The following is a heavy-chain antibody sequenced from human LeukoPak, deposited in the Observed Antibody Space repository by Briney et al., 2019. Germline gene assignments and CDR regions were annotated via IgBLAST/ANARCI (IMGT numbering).Heavy chain of an antibody. J-gene: IGHJ5*02. D-gene: IGHD3-3*01. CDR3: ARDFGSGYYRKYNWFDP. V-gene: IGHV4-61*02. CDR2: IYASGST. CDR1: GGSISSGSYY. Sequence: SETLSLTCTVSGGSISSGSYYWSWIRQPAGKGLEWIGCIYASGSTTYNPSLKSRVTISVGPSKSQLSRKLSSVAAADTAVYYCARDFGSGYYRKYNWFDPWGQGTLVTVSS.